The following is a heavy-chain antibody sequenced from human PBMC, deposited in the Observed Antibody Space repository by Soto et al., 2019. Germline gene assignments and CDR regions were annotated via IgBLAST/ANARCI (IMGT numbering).Heavy chain of an antibody. J-gene: IGHJ3*01. CDR2: LYDVDGS. D-gene: IGHD1-1*01. V-gene: IGHV3-53*01. CDR3: ATWHEREHAFDV. Sequence: DVQLVESGGGLIQPGESLRLSCAAFGLTISGKKYVAWVRQAPGKGLEWVAALYDVDGSFYADSVTGRFTTSSDSSKTAVYLQMNDLRPDDTAVYYCATWHEREHAFDVWGQGTTVTISS. CDR1: GLTISGKKY.